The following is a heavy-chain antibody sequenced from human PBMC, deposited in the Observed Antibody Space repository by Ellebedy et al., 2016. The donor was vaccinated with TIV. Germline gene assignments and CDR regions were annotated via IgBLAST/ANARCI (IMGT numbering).Heavy chain of an antibody. CDR2: IGIVGDS. Sequence: GESLKISCAATGFTFSSHDMPWVRHVPGKGLEWVSSIGIVGDSYYPDSVKGRFIISRGSAQNSLYLQMNSLRAGDTAVYYCARAGSTVWGLFATLDVWGQGTTVIVSS. D-gene: IGHD3-10*01. CDR3: ARAGSTVWGLFATLDV. J-gene: IGHJ6*02. V-gene: IGHV3-13*01. CDR1: GFTFSSHD.